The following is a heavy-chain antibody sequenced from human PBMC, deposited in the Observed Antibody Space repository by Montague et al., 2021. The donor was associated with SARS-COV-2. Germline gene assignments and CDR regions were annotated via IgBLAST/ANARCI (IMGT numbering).Heavy chain of an antibody. D-gene: IGHD2-2*01. CDR1: GFTFSSYS. Sequence: SLRLSCAASGFTFSSYSMNWVRQAPGKGLEWVSSISSSSSYIYYADSVKGRFTISRDNAKNSLYLQRNSLRAEDTAVYYCASYQNYYYYYGMDVWGQGTTVTVSS. V-gene: IGHV3-21*03. J-gene: IGHJ6*02. CDR3: ASYQNYYYYYGMDV. CDR2: ISSSSSYI.